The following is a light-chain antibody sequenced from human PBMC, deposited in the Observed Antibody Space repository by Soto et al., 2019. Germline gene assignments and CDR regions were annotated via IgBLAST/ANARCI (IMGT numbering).Light chain of an antibody. CDR3: QQYNSYPSWT. J-gene: IGKJ1*01. Sequence: DIQMTQSPSTLSASVGDRVTITCRASQSISSWLAWYQRKPGKAPKLLIYDASSLESGVPSRFSGSGSGTEFTLTISSLQPDDFATYHCQQYNSYPSWTFGQGTKVEIK. V-gene: IGKV1-5*01. CDR2: DAS. CDR1: QSISSW.